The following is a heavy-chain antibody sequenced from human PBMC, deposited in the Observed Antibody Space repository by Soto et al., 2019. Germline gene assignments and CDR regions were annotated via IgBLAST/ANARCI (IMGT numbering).Heavy chain of an antibody. Sequence: GGSLRLSCAASGFTFSSYGMHWVRQAPGKGLEWVAVISYDGSNKYYADSVKGRFTISRDNSKNTLYLQMNSLRAEDTAVYYCAKGRIAAAGNGGRHYYYYGMDVWGQGTTVTSP. CDR3: AKGRIAAAGNGGRHYYYYGMDV. CDR2: ISYDGSNK. J-gene: IGHJ6*02. D-gene: IGHD6-13*01. CDR1: GFTFSSYG. V-gene: IGHV3-30*18.